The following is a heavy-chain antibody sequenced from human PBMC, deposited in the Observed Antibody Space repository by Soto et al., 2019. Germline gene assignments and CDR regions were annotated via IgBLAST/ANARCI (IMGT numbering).Heavy chain of an antibody. D-gene: IGHD4-4*01. CDR3: ARDLIHQVTHHYYYYGMDV. J-gene: IGHJ6*02. CDR2: MNPNSGNT. Sequence: EASVKVSCKASGYTFTSYDINWVRQATGQGLEWMGWMNPNSGNTGYAQKFQGRVTMTRNTSISTAYMELSSLRSEDTAVYYCARDLIHQVTHHYYYYGMDVWGQGTTVTVSS. V-gene: IGHV1-8*01. CDR1: GYTFTSYD.